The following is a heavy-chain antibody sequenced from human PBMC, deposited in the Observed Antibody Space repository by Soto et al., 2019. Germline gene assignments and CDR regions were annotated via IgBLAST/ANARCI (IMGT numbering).Heavy chain of an antibody. Sequence: ASVKVSCKASGYTFTSYGISWVRQAPGQGLEWMGWISAYNGNTNYAQKLQGRVTMTTDTSTSTAYMELRSLRSDDTAVYYCARDIVVVEDWRGDAFDIWGQGTMVTVSS. J-gene: IGHJ3*02. CDR2: ISAYNGNT. CDR1: GYTFTSYG. D-gene: IGHD2-15*01. CDR3: ARDIVVVEDWRGDAFDI. V-gene: IGHV1-18*01.